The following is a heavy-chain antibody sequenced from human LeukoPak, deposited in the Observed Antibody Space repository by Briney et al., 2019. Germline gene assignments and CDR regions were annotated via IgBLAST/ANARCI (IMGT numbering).Heavy chain of an antibody. Sequence: SETLSLTCAVYGGSFSGYYWSWIRQPPGKGLEWIGEINHSGSTNYNPSLKSRVTISVDTSKNQFSLKLSSVTAADAAVYYCARHGGGGGSLFDYWGQGTLVTVSS. V-gene: IGHV4-34*01. D-gene: IGHD3-16*01. J-gene: IGHJ4*02. CDR3: ARHGGGGGSLFDY. CDR2: INHSGST. CDR1: GGSFSGYY.